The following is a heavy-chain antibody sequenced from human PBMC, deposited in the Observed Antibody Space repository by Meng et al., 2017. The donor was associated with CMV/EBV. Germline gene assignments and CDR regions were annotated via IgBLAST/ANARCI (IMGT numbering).Heavy chain of an antibody. CDR2: IYYSGST. J-gene: IGHJ3*02. D-gene: IGHD1-26*01. CDR3: ARSGIVGATVGAFDI. CDR1: GGSVSSGSYY. Sequence: GSLRLSCTVFGGSVSSGSYYWSWIRQPPGKGLEWIGYIYYSGSTNYNPSLKSRVTISVDTSKNQFSLKLSSVTAADTAVYYCARSGIVGATVGAFDIWGQGTMVTVSS. V-gene: IGHV4-61*01.